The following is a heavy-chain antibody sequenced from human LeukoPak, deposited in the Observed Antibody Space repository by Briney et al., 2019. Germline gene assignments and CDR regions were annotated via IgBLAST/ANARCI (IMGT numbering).Heavy chain of an antibody. J-gene: IGHJ4*02. V-gene: IGHV3-74*01. CDR3: ARAQCSSTSCPYDY. Sequence: GGSLRLSCAASGFTFSNYWMHWVRQAPGKGLVWISRFNSDGSITTYADSVKGRFTISRDNAKNTLYLQMNSLRAEDTAVYHCARAQCSSTSCPYDYWGQGTEVTVSS. CDR2: FNSDGSIT. D-gene: IGHD2-2*01. CDR1: GFTFSNYW.